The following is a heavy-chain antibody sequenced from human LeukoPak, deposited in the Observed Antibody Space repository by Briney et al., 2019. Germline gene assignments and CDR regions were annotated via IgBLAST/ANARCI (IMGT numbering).Heavy chain of an antibody. CDR1: GGSISSHY. CDR2: IYYSGST. V-gene: IGHV4-59*11. CDR3: ARTLDFSVTGNAFDI. J-gene: IGHJ3*02. Sequence: SETLSLTCTVSGGSISSHYWSWVRQPPGKGLEWIGYIYYSGSTYYNPSLKSRVTISVDTSKNQFSLKLSSVTAADTAVYYCARTLDFSVTGNAFDIWGQGTMVTVSS. D-gene: IGHD3-10*01.